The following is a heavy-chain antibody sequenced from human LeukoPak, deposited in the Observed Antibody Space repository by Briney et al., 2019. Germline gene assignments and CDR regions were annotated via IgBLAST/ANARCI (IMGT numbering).Heavy chain of an antibody. CDR1: GFTFSSYS. D-gene: IGHD6-13*01. V-gene: IGHV3-48*04. CDR3: ARERVIVSSWVLDY. Sequence: GGSLRLSCAASGFTFSSYSMNWVRQAPGKGLEWVSYISSSSSTIYYADSVKGRFTISRDNAKNSLYLQMNSLRAEDTAVYYCARERVIVSSWVLDYWGQGTLVTVSS. CDR2: ISSSSSTI. J-gene: IGHJ4*02.